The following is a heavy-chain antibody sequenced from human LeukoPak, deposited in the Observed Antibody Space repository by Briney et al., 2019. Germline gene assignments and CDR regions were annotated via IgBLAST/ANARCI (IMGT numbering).Heavy chain of an antibody. CDR3: AKGLRPYSSSLGYFDY. Sequence: GGSLRLSCAASGFTFSSYAMSWVRQAPGKGLEWVSAISGSGGSTYYADSVKGRFTISRDNSKNTLYLQMNSLRAEDTAVYYCAKGLRPYSSSLGYFDYWGQGTLVTVSS. CDR1: GFTFSSYA. V-gene: IGHV3-23*01. J-gene: IGHJ4*02. D-gene: IGHD6-13*01. CDR2: ISGSGGST.